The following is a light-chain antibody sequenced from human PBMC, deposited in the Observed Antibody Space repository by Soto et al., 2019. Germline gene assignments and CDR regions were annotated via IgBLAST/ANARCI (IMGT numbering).Light chain of an antibody. J-gene: IGKJ1*01. CDR2: AAS. CDR3: QHSYSTPRT. Sequence: DIQMTQSPSSLSASVGDRVTITCRASQSISSYLNWYQHKPGKAPKLLIYAASSLQCGVPSRVSGSGSGADFTLTSSSLQPEDFETCYCQHSYSTPRTFGQGTKVEIK. CDR1: QSISSY. V-gene: IGKV1-39*01.